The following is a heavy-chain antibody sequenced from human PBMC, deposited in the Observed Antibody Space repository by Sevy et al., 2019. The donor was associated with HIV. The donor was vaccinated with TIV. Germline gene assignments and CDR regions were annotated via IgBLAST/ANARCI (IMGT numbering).Heavy chain of an antibody. D-gene: IGHD2-8*01. CDR1: GASISNTAYY. CDR3: VGPKLTYTNGWHYFDY. V-gene: IGHV4-39*01. J-gene: IGHJ4*02. Sequence: SETLSLTCIVSGASISNTAYYWGWIRQSPGKGLEWIASIRHGGYTFYNPSLKTRVTISADTSKNQFSLKLTSVSAADTSIYYCVGPKLTYTNGWHYFDYWGQGTVVTVSS. CDR2: IRHGGYT.